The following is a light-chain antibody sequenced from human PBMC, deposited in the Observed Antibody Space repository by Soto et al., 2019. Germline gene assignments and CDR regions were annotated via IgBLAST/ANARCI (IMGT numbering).Light chain of an antibody. J-gene: IGLJ3*02. V-gene: IGLV2-11*01. CDR1: SNDIGGYNS. Sequence: QSALTQPHSVSGSPGQSVTISCTGTSNDIGGYNSVSWYQRHPGKAPKLIIYDVTKRPSGVPDRFSGSKSGDTASLTISGLQSEDEAEYYCCSYAGSSTFEVFGGGTKLTVL. CDR2: DVT. CDR3: CSYAGSSTFEV.